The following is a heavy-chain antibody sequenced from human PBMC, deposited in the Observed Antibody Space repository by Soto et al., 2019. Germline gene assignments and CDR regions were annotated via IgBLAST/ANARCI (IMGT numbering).Heavy chain of an antibody. CDR2: IYYSGST. CDR3: ARNSMPFFGLLTPPGRGV. Sequence: QVQLQESGPGLVKPSETLSLTCTVSGDSVSTGSFYWSWIRQPPGKGLEWIGYIYYSGSTRYNPSVEDRDVIHQTKPKNNFSMMLTLVGGVDTPVYWGARNSMPFFGLLTPPGRGVGAKGPTVTLSS. CDR1: GDSVSTGSFY. V-gene: IGHV4-61*01. J-gene: IGHJ6*03. D-gene: IGHD3-3*01.